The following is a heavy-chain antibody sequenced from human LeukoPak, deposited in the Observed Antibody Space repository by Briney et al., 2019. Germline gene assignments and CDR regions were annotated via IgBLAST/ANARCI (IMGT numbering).Heavy chain of an antibody. CDR2: ISRTGSYI. J-gene: IGHJ3*01. CDR3: ARVKEASAFDV. D-gene: IGHD5-12*01. V-gene: IGHV3-21*01. CDR1: GFTFSSYS. Sequence: GGSLRLSCAASGFTFSSYSMNWVRQAPGKGLEWVSSISRTGSYIYYADLVKGGFTISRDNAKKSLYLQMNSLRAEDTAVYYCARVKEASAFDVWGQGTMVTVSS.